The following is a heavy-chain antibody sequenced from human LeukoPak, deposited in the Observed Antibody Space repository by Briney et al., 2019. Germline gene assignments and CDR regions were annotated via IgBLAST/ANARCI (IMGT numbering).Heavy chain of an antibody. D-gene: IGHD6-19*01. CDR2: ISSGSSTI. J-gene: IGHJ4*02. CDR1: GFNFSSYA. CDR3: ARGSSSSGWYPDH. Sequence: PGGSLRLSCAASGFNFSSYAMNWVRQAPGKGLEWVSYISSGSSTIYYVDSVKGRFTISRDNAKNSLYLQMNSLRDEDTAVYYCARGSSSSGWYPDHWGQGTLVTVSS. V-gene: IGHV3-48*02.